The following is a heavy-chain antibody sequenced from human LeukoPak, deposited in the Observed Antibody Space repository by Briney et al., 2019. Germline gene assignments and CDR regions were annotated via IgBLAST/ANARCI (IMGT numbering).Heavy chain of an antibody. CDR2: IIPIFGTA. CDR3: ARGLPDYYDSSGYPLDY. Sequence: GASVKVSCKASGGTFSSYAISWVRQAPGQGLEWMGGIIPIFGTANYAQKFQGRVTITADKSTSTAYMELSSLRSEDTAVYYCARGLPDYYDSSGYPLDYWGQETLVTVSS. J-gene: IGHJ4*02. CDR1: GGTFSSYA. D-gene: IGHD3-22*01. V-gene: IGHV1-69*06.